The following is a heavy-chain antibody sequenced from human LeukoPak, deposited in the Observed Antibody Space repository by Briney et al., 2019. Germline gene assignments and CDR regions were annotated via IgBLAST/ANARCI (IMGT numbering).Heavy chain of an antibody. CDR1: GYTFTGYY. J-gene: IGHJ6*02. CDR3: ARDRVTIFGVVFYGMDV. Sequence: ASVKVSCEASGYTFTGYYMHWVRQAPGQGLEWMGWINPNSGGTNYAQKFQGRVTMTRDTSISTAYMELSRLRSDDTAVYYCARDRVTIFGVVFYGMDVWGQGTRSPSP. D-gene: IGHD3-3*01. CDR2: INPNSGGT. V-gene: IGHV1-2*02.